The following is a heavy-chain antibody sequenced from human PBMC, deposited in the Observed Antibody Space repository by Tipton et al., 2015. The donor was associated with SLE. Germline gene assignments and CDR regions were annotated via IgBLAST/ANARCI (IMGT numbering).Heavy chain of an antibody. J-gene: IGHJ4*02. CDR2: INHSGST. Sequence: TLSLTCAVYGGSFSGYYWSWIRQPPGKGLEWIGEINHSGSTNYNPSLKSRATISVDTSKNQFSLKLSSVTAADTAVYYCARGGGWELWYFDYWGQGTLVTVSS. D-gene: IGHD1-26*01. V-gene: IGHV4-34*01. CDR1: GGSFSGYY. CDR3: ARGGGWELWYFDY.